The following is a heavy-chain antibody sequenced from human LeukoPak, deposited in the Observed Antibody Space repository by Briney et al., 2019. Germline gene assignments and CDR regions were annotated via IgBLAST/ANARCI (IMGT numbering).Heavy chain of an antibody. J-gene: IGHJ4*02. CDR3: ARDRGLYLFDY. D-gene: IGHD3/OR15-3a*01. Sequence: GGSLRLSCAASGFTFDDYAMHWVRQAPGKGLEWVSGISWNSGSIGYADSVKGRFTISRDNAKNSLYLQMNSLRAEDTAVYYCARDRGLYLFDYWGQGTLVTVSS. CDR1: GFTFDDYA. CDR2: ISWNSGSI. V-gene: IGHV3-9*01.